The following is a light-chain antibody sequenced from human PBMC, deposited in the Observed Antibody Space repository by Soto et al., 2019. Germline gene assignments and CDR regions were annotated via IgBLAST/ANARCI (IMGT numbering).Light chain of an antibody. CDR3: VSFAGGTYV. CDR2: DVN. V-gene: IGLV2-8*01. Sequence: VLTQPPSASGSPGQSVTISCTGTSSDVGAYIFVSWYQQHPGKAPKLMIYDVNRRPPGVPDRFFGSKSGNTASLTVSGLQAEDEADYYCVSFAGGTYVFGTGTKVTVL. CDR1: SSDVGAYIF. J-gene: IGLJ1*01.